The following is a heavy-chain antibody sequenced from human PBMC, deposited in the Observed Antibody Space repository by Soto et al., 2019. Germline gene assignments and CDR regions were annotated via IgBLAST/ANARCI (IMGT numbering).Heavy chain of an antibody. CDR2: IIPIFGTG. J-gene: IGHJ6*02. Sequence: QVQLVQSGAEVKKPGSSVKVSCKASGGTFSSYAISWVRQAPGQGLEWMGGIIPIFGTGNYAQKFQGRVTITADESTSTAYMELSSLRSEDTAVYYCARDNWKAMVRGVITAPYYYYGMDVWGQGTTVTVSS. V-gene: IGHV1-69*01. CDR1: GGTFSSYA. CDR3: ARDNWKAMVRGVITAPYYYYGMDV. D-gene: IGHD3-10*01.